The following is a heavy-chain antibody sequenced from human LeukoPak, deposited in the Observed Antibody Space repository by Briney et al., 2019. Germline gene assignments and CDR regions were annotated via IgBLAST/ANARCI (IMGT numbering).Heavy chain of an antibody. D-gene: IGHD3-3*01. Sequence: ASVKVSCKASGYTFTGYYMHWVRQAPGQGLEWMGWINPNSGGTNYAQKFQGRVTMTRDTSISTAYMELSRLGSDDTAVYYCARGDTILYYMDVWGKGTTVTVSS. V-gene: IGHV1-2*02. J-gene: IGHJ6*03. CDR1: GYTFTGYY. CDR2: INPNSGGT. CDR3: ARGDTILYYMDV.